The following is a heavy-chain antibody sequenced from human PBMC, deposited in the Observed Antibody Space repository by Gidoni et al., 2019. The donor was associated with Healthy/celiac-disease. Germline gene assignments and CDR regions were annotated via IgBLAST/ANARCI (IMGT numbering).Heavy chain of an antibody. CDR1: GFTFSSYG. J-gene: IGHJ4*02. CDR3: AKNYGDYRHYYFDY. V-gene: IGHV3-30*18. Sequence: QVQLVESGGGVVQPGRSLRLSCAASGFTFSSYGMHWVRQAPGKGLEWVAVISYDGSNKYYADSVKGRFTISRDNSKNTLYLQMNSLRAEDTAVYYCAKNYGDYRHYYFDYWGQGTLVTVSS. CDR2: ISYDGSNK. D-gene: IGHD4-17*01.